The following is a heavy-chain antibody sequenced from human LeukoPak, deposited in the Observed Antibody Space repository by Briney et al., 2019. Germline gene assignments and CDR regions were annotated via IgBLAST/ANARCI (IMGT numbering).Heavy chain of an antibody. V-gene: IGHV5-51*01. D-gene: IGHD2-15*01. Sequence: GESLKISCKGSGYSFTSYWIGWVRQMPGKGLEWMGIIHPGDSDTRYSPSFQGQVTISADKSISTAYLQWSSLKASDTAMYYCARSGRYCSGGSCGSYYYGMDVWGQGTTVTVSS. CDR3: ARSGRYCSGGSCGSYYYGMDV. J-gene: IGHJ6*02. CDR2: IHPGDSDT. CDR1: GYSFTSYW.